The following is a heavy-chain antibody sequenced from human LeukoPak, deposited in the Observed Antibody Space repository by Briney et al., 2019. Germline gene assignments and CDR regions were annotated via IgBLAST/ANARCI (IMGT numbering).Heavy chain of an antibody. CDR1: GFTFSSYA. D-gene: IGHD5-18*01. V-gene: IGHV3-23*01. CDR2: ISGSGGST. J-gene: IGHJ4*02. Sequence: GGSLRLSCAASGFTFSSYAMSWVRQAPGKGLEWVSAISGSGGSTYYADSAKGRFTISRDNSKSTVFLQMNSLRAEDTAVYYCAKRSGSNYGYNDYWGQGTLVTVSS. CDR3: AKRSGSNYGYNDY.